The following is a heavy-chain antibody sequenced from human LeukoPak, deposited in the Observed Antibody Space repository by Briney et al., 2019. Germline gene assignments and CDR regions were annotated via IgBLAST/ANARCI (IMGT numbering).Heavy chain of an antibody. CDR1: GFTVSSNY. J-gene: IGHJ4*02. Sequence: GGSLRLSCAASGFTVSSNYISWVRQAPGMGLEWVSLIYSGGTTYYADSVKGRFTISRDNSKNTLYLQMNSLRAEDTAVYYCARDPYSSGWFDYWGQGTLVTVSS. CDR3: ARDPYSSGWFDY. CDR2: IYSGGTT. D-gene: IGHD6-19*01. V-gene: IGHV3-66*01.